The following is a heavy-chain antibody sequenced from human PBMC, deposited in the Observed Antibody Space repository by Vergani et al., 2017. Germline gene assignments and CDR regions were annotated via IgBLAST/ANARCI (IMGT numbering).Heavy chain of an antibody. D-gene: IGHD4-17*01. Sequence: ESGPGLVKPSETLSLTCTFSGFSLSTSGMCVSWIRQPPGKALEWLALIDWDDDKYYSTSLKTRLTISKDTSKNQVVLTMTNMDPVETATYYCARIRGYGDLYWYFDLWGRGTLVTVSS. V-gene: IGHV2-70*01. CDR1: GFSLSTSGMC. CDR3: ARIRGYGDLYWYFDL. J-gene: IGHJ2*01. CDR2: IDWDDDK.